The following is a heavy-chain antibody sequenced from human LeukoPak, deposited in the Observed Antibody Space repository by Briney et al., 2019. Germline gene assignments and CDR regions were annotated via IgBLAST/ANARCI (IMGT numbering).Heavy chain of an antibody. CDR3: ARVRGYCSSGSCGMDV. CDR2: IYHSGTT. J-gene: IGHJ6*02. CDR1: GGSFSGYY. V-gene: IGHV4-34*01. Sequence: SETLSLTCAVYGGSFSGYYWSWIRQPPGKGLEWIGSIYHSGTTYYNPSLKSRVTISVDTSKNQFSLKLSSVTAADTAVYYCARVRGYCSSGSCGMDVWGQGTTVTVSS. D-gene: IGHD2-15*01.